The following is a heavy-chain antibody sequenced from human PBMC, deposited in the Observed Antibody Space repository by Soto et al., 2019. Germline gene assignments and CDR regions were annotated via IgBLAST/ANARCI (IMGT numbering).Heavy chain of an antibody. Sequence: GESLKISCKGSGYSFTSYWIGWVRQMPGKGLEWMGIIYPGDSDTRYSPSFQGQVTISADKSISTAYLQWSSLKASDTAMYYCARLSIGSRVLELPGNWFDPWGQGTLVTVSS. D-gene: IGHD1-7*01. J-gene: IGHJ5*02. CDR1: GYSFTSYW. CDR2: IYPGDSDT. CDR3: ARLSIGSRVLELPGNWFDP. V-gene: IGHV5-51*01.